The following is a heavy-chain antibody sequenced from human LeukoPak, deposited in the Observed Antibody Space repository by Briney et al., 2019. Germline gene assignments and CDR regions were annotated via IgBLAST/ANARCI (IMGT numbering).Heavy chain of an antibody. D-gene: IGHD4-17*01. CDR2: IYYSGST. CDR1: GGSMSPYH. J-gene: IGHJ4*02. V-gene: IGHV4-59*08. CDR3: ARTYGDYGYNYYFDY. Sequence: SETLSLTCTVSGGSMSPYHWGWIRQPPGKGLEWTGYIYYSGSTNYNPSLNSRVTISVDTSKNQFSLRLSSVTAADTAIYYCARTYGDYGYNYYFDYWGQGTLVTVSS.